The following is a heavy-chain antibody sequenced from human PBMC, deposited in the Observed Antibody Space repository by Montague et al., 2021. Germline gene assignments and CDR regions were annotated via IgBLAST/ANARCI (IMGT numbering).Heavy chain of an antibody. Sequence: SLRLSCAASGFSFSSYWMHWVRQAPGKGLLWVSRITLDGSSTTFADSVKGRFTTSRDNAKATLYLQMNSLRVEDPAVYYCARNLASAAPGAFDIWGQGTMVTVSS. CDR3: ARNLASAAPGAFDI. J-gene: IGHJ3*02. CDR2: ITLDGSST. V-gene: IGHV3-74*01. D-gene: IGHD6-13*01. CDR1: GFSFSSYW.